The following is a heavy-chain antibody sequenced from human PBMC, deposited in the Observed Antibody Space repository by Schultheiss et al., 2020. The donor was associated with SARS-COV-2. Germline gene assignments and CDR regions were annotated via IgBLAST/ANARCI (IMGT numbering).Heavy chain of an antibody. CDR1: GFTFSSYA. CDR3: AKDPTNAGKFHYYFDY. CDR2: ISYDGSNK. J-gene: IGHJ4*01. D-gene: IGHD3-10*01. V-gene: IGHV3-30*18. Sequence: GGSLRLSCAASGFTFSSYAMSWLRQAPGKGLEWVAVISYDGSNKYYADSVKGRLTISRDNSKNTLYLHIDSLRAKDTAVYYCAKDPTNAGKFHYYFDYWGHGALVTVYS.